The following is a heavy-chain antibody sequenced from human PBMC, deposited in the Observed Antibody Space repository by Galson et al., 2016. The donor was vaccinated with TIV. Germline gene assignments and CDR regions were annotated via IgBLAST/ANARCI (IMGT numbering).Heavy chain of an antibody. CDR3: AKVRSTSIDTYHQYYGMDV. J-gene: IGHJ6*02. D-gene: IGHD2-2*01. V-gene: IGHV1-69*13. CDR1: GDTFLSYP. Sequence: SVKVSCKASGDTFLSYPFNWVRQAPGQGLEWMGGFIPLFGTPNYAQKFQGRVTITADESTSTVHMELSSLRSEDTAVYYCAKVRSTSIDTYHQYYGMDVRGQGTTVTVSS. CDR2: FIPLFGTP.